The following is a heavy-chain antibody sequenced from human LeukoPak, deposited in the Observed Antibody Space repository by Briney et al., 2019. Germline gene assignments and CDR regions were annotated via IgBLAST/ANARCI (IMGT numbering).Heavy chain of an antibody. D-gene: IGHD1-26*01. J-gene: IGHJ4*02. V-gene: IGHV3-66*02. CDR1: GLTVSSNY. CDR2: IYSGGST. Sequence: GGSLRLSCAASGLTVSSNYMSWVRQAPGKGLEWVSVIYSGGSTYYADSVKGRFTISRDNSKNTLYLQMDSLRAEDTAVYYCAREGGGSYYLEDYWGQGTLVTVSS. CDR3: AREGGGSYYLEDY.